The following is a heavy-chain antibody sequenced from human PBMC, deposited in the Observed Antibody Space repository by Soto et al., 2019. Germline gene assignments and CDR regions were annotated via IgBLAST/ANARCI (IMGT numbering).Heavy chain of an antibody. CDR2: IKRKSDGGTV. J-gene: IGHJ4*02. Sequence: GGSLRLSCVASGFTFSNAWMSWVRQAPGKGLEWVGRIKRKSDGGTVDYAAPVNGRFTISRDDSKNTLYLQMNSLKTEDTAVYYCTRDDYASQWGQGTLVTVSS. V-gene: IGHV3-15*01. CDR3: TRDDYASQ. D-gene: IGHD4-17*01. CDR1: GFTFSNAW.